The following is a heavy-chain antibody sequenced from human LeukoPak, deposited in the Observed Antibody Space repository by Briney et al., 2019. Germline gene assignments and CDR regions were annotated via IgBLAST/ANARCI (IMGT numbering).Heavy chain of an antibody. J-gene: IGHJ6*02. CDR1: GGSISSYY. D-gene: IGHD4-17*01. Sequence: SETLSLTCTVSGGSISSYYWSWIRQPPGKGLEWIGYIYYSGSTNYNPSLKSRVTISVDTSKNQFSLKLSSVTAADTAVYYCARHGNDYGDYSYYYGMDVWGQGTTVTVSS. CDR2: IYYSGST. CDR3: ARHGNDYGDYSYYYGMDV. V-gene: IGHV4-59*08.